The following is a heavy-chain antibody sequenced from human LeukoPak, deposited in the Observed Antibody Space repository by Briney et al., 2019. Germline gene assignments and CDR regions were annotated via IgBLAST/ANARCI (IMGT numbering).Heavy chain of an antibody. CDR2: IRYDGSNK. V-gene: IGHV3-30*02. CDR1: GFTFSSYG. CDR3: ESTNGRAAAGFLLDY. J-gene: IGHJ4*02. Sequence: PGGSLRLSCAASGFTFSSYGMHWVRQAPGKGLEWVAFIRYDGSNKYYADSVKGRFTISRDNSKNTLYLQMNSLRAVHTAVYYFESTNGRAAAGFLLDYGGQGTLVTVSS. D-gene: IGHD6-13*01.